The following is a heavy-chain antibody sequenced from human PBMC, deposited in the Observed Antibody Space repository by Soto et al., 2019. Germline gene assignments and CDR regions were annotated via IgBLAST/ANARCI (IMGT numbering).Heavy chain of an antibody. D-gene: IGHD6-25*01. CDR3: AKEAGGYYYYYYYMDV. CDR2: ISYDGSNK. J-gene: IGHJ6*03. V-gene: IGHV3-30*18. Sequence: GGSLRLSCAASGFTFSSYGMHWVRQAPGKGLEWVAVISYDGSNKYYADSVKGRFTISRDNSKNTLYLQMNSLRAEDTAVYYCAKEAGGYYYYYYYMDVWGKGTTVTVSS. CDR1: GFTFSSYG.